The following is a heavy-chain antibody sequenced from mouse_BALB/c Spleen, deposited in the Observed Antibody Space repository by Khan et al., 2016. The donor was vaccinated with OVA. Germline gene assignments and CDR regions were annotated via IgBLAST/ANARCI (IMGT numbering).Heavy chain of an antibody. CDR2: IRNKANGYTS. D-gene: IGHD2-1*01. CDR1: GFTFTDYY. V-gene: IGHV7-3*02. J-gene: IGHJ4*01. Sequence: EVELVESGGGLVQPGGSLRLSCAIFGFTFTDYYMSWVRQPPGKALEWLGFIRNKANGYTSEYSSSVKGRFTISRDNSQSFLYLHMNTLRAEDSATYYCARDTLYYDAMDYWGQGTSVTVSS. CDR3: ARDTLYYDAMDY.